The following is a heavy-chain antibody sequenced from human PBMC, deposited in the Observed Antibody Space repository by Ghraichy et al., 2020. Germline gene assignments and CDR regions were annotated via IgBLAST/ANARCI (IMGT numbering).Heavy chain of an antibody. Sequence: SETLSLTCAVYGGSFSGYYWSWIRQSPGKGLEWIGEINHSGSTNYNPSLTSRVTISVDASNNQFSLKLSSVTAADTAVYYCAREGTPYCGGDCPCDYWGQGTLVTVSP. CDR3: AREGTPYCGGDCPCDY. D-gene: IGHD2-21*02. CDR1: GGSFSGYY. J-gene: IGHJ4*02. CDR2: INHSGST. V-gene: IGHV4-34*01.